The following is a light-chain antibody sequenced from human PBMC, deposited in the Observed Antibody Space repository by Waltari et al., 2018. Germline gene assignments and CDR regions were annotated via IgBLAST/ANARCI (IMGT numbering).Light chain of an antibody. CDR3: QSYDSSRSGGV. Sequence: QSVLTQPPSVSGAPGQRVTISCTGSSSNIGEGYDVHWYQQLPGTAPNRLIRLNGNRPSGVPDRFAGSRSGTSAALAITGLRPEDEADYYGQSYDSSRSGGVFGGGTKVTGL. CDR2: LNG. CDR1: SSNIGEGYD. V-gene: IGLV1-40*01. J-gene: IGLJ2*01.